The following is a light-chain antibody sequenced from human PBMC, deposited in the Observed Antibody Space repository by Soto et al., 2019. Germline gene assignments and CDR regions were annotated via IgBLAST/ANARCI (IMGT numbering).Light chain of an antibody. CDR1: LDITTA. Sequence: IQLTQSPSSLSASVGDTVTITCLASLDITTALAWYQQTPGKPPKVLIYDASSLQSGVPSRFSGSGSGTHFTLTISSLQPEDFATYFCQQFIAYPHTFGQGTKREIK. V-gene: IGKV1-13*02. J-gene: IGKJ2*01. CDR3: QQFIAYPHT. CDR2: DAS.